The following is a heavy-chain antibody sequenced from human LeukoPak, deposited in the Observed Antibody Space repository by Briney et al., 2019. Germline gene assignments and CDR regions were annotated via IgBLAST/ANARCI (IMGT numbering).Heavy chain of an antibody. Sequence: GGSLRLSCAASGFTFSSYWMSWVRQAPGKGLEWAANIKQDGSEKYYVDSVKGRFTISRDNAKNSLYLQMNSLRAEDTAVYYCARDVLRFLEWLSMGPYGMDVWGQGTTVTVSS. CDR1: GFTFSSYW. J-gene: IGHJ6*02. D-gene: IGHD3-3*01. V-gene: IGHV3-7*01. CDR3: ARDVLRFLEWLSMGPYGMDV. CDR2: IKQDGSEK.